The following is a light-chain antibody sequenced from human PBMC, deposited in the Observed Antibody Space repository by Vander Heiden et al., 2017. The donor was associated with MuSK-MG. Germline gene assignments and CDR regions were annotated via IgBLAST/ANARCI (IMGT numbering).Light chain of an antibody. CDR3: QSYDSSLSVV. V-gene: IGLV1-40*01. Sequence: QSVLTQPPSVSGAPGQRVTISCTGSSSNLVAGYDVHWYQQLPGTAPKLLIYGNSNRPSGVPDRFSGSKSGTSASLAITGLQAEDEADYYCQSYDSSLSVVFGGGTKLTVL. CDR1: SSNLVAGYD. CDR2: GNS. J-gene: IGLJ2*01.